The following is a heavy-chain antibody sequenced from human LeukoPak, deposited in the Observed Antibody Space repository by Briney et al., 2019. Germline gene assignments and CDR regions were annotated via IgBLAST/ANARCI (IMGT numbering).Heavy chain of an antibody. CDR2: INPSGGST. CDR3: AREGWLAEAAGRAFDI. CDR1: GYTFTSYY. D-gene: IGHD6-13*01. V-gene: IGHV1-46*01. J-gene: IGHJ3*02. Sequence: ASVKVSCKASGYTFTSYYMHWVRQAPGQGLEWMGIINPSGGSTSYAQKFQGRVTMTRDMSTSTVYMELSSPRSEDTAVHYCAREGWLAEAAGRAFDIWGQGTMVTVSS.